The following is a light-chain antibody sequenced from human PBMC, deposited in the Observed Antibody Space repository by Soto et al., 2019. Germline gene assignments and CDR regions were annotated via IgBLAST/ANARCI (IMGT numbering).Light chain of an antibody. J-gene: IGLJ1*01. V-gene: IGLV2-14*01. CDR3: NSYTTSNTRQIV. CDR2: DVS. Sequence: QSALTQPASVSGFPGQSITISCTGTSIDVGGYNYVSWYQQHPGKAPKFMIYDVSNRPSGVSTRFSGSKSGNTASLTISGLQAEDEADYYCNSYTTSNTRQIVFGTGTKVT. CDR1: SIDVGGYNY.